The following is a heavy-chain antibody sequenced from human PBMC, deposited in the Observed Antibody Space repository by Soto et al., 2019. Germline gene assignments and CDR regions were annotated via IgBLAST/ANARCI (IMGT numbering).Heavy chain of an antibody. Sequence: ASVKVSCKASGGTFSSYAISWVRQAPGQGLEWMGGIIPIFGTANYAQKFQGRVTITADESTSTAYMELSSLRSEDTAVYYCARGYSSSWYWEYFDYWGQGTLVTVSS. J-gene: IGHJ4*02. V-gene: IGHV1-69*13. D-gene: IGHD6-13*01. CDR1: GGTFSSYA. CDR2: IIPIFGTA. CDR3: ARGYSSSWYWEYFDY.